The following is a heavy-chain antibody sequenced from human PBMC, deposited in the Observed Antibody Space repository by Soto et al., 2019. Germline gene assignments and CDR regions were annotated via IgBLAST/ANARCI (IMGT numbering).Heavy chain of an antibody. CDR1: GYTFTSYG. J-gene: IGHJ6*02. V-gene: IGHV1-18*01. CDR2: ISAYNGNT. D-gene: IGHD3-3*01. Sequence: ASVKVSCKASGYTFTSYGISWVRQAPGQGLEWMGWISAYNGNTNYAQKLQGRVTMTTDTSTSTAYMELRSLRSDDTAVYYCARGLEYYDFWSGRNYYYGMDVWGQGTTVTVSS. CDR3: ARGLEYYDFWSGRNYYYGMDV.